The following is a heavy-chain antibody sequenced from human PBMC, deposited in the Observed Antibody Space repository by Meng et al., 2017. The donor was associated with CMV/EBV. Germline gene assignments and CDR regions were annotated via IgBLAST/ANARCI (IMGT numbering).Heavy chain of an antibody. CDR2: ISSSGSTI. CDR3: ARDNRKGQQLVRAFDI. J-gene: IGHJ3*02. V-gene: IGHV3-48*03. D-gene: IGHD6-13*01. CDR1: GFTFSSYE. Sequence: GESLKISCAAPGFTFSSYEMNWVRQAPGKGLEWVSYISSSGSTIYYADSVKGRFTISRDNAKNSLYLQMNSLRAEDTAVYYCARDNRKGQQLVRAFDIWGQGTMVTVSS.